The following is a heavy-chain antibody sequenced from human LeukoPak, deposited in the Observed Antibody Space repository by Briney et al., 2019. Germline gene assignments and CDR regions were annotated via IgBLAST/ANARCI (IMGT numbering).Heavy chain of an antibody. CDR3: ARSYYDSGGNYRRWFDP. CDR1: GGTFSSYA. D-gene: IGHD3-22*01. J-gene: IGHJ5*02. V-gene: IGHV1-69*13. CDR2: IIPIFGTA. Sequence: SVKVSCKASGGTFSSYAISWVRQAPGQGLEWMGGIIPIFGTANYAQKFQGRVTITADESTSTAYMELSSLRSEDTAVYYCARSYYDSGGNYRRWFDPWGQGTLVTVSS.